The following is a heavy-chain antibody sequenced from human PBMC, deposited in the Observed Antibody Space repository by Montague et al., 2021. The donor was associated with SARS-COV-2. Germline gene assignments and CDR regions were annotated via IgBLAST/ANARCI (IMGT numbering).Heavy chain of an antibody. CDR2: TYCRSKWYN. D-gene: IGHD1-26*01. Sequence: YAISGDSVSRNSAAWNWIRQSPSRGLEWLGRTYCRSKWYNDYAVSVKSRITINPDTSKNQISLQLNSVTPEDTAVYYCAGTSASSDYWGQGTLVTVSS. V-gene: IGHV6-1*01. CDR1: GDSVSRNSAA. J-gene: IGHJ4*02. CDR3: AGTSASSDY.